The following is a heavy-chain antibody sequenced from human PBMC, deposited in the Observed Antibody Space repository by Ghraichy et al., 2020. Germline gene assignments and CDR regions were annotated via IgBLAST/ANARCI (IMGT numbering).Heavy chain of an antibody. Sequence: GGSLRLSCAASGFTFSSYSMNWVRQAPGKGLEWVSSISSSSSYIYYADSVKGRFTISRDNAKNSLYLQMNSLRAEDTAVYYCARVLILQYYYYYGMDVWGQGTTVTVSS. CDR1: GFTFSSYS. D-gene: IGHD4-11*01. J-gene: IGHJ6*02. CDR3: ARVLILQYYYYYGMDV. CDR2: ISSSSSYI. V-gene: IGHV3-21*01.